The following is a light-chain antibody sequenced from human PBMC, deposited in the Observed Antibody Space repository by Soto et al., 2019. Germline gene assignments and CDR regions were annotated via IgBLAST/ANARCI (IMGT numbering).Light chain of an antibody. V-gene: IGLV2-23*01. CDR2: EGG. CDR3: CSYAGYSTSAL. Sequence: QSALTQPASVSGSPGQSITISCTGSSSDVGSYNLVSWYQQHPGKAPKVIIYEGGKRPSGVSNRFSGSKSGITAFLTISGLQAEDEADYYCCSYAGYSTSALFGGGIKLTVL. CDR1: SSDVGSYNL. J-gene: IGLJ2*01.